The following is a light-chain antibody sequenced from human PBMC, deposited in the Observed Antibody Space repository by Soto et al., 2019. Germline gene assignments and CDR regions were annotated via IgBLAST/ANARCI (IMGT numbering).Light chain of an antibody. CDR1: QDINSW. CDR2: AAS. J-gene: IGKJ4*01. Sequence: DVQMTQSPSSLSASVGDRVTITCRASQDINSWLAWYQQKPGNAHKSLIYAASSLQTGVPSRFSGSASGTDFTLTISNLQPEDSATYYCQQYNIYPLTFGGGTKVEI. V-gene: IGKV1D-16*01. CDR3: QQYNIYPLT.